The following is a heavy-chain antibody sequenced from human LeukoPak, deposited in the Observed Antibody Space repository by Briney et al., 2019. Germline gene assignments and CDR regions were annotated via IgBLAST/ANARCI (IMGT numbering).Heavy chain of an antibody. V-gene: IGHV3-30*02. CDR3: ARSGYDY. CDR2: IRYDGSNK. J-gene: IGHJ4*02. D-gene: IGHD3-22*01. CDR1: GFTFSRYG. Sequence: GGSLRLSCAASGFTFSRYGMHWVRQAPGNGLEWVAFIRYDGSNKYYADSVKGRFTISRDNSKNTLYLQMNSLRGEDTAVYYCARSGYDYWGQGTLVTVSS.